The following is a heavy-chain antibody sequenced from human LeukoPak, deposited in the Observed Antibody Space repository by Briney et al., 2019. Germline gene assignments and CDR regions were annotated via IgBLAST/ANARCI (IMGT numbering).Heavy chain of an antibody. CDR3: AGDGWFLDPWDYYYYYMDV. Sequence: PGGSLRLSCAASGFTFSSYEMNWVRQAPGKGLEWVSYISRSGSTIYYADSVKGRFTISRDNAKNSLYLQMNSLRAEDTAVYYCAGDGWFLDPWDYYYYYMDVWGKGTTVTVSS. CDR2: ISRSGSTI. J-gene: IGHJ6*03. CDR1: GFTFSSYE. V-gene: IGHV3-48*03. D-gene: IGHD3/OR15-3a*01.